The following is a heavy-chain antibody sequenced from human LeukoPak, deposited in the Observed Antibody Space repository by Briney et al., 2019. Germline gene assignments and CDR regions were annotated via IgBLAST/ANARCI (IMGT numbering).Heavy chain of an antibody. D-gene: IGHD6-6*01. CDR3: ASGYSSSGGDAFDI. Sequence: SETLSLTCTVSGGSISSSSYYWGWIRQPPGKGLEWIGSIYYSGSTYYNPSLKSRFTISVDTSKNQFSLKLSSVTAADTAVYYCASGYSSSGGDAFDIWGQGTMVTVSS. CDR2: IYYSGST. J-gene: IGHJ3*02. V-gene: IGHV4-39*07. CDR1: GGSISSSSYY.